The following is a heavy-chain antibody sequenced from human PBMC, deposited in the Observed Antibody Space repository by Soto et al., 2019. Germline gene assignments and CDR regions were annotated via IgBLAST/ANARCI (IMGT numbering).Heavy chain of an antibody. J-gene: IGHJ6*02. CDR3: AGVQRITGATGGGYYYHYGMDV. Sequence: PGGSLRLSCAASGFTVSSNYMSWVRQAPGKGLEWVSVIYSGGSTYYADSVKGRFTISRDNSKNTLYLQMNSLRAEDTAVYYCAGVQRITGATGGGYYYHYGMDVWGQGTTVTVSS. CDR2: IYSGGST. CDR1: GFTVSSNY. D-gene: IGHD1-20*01. V-gene: IGHV3-53*01.